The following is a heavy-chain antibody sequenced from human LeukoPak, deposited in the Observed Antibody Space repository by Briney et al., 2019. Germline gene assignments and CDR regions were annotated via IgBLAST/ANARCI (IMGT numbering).Heavy chain of an antibody. Sequence: SETLSLTCAVYGGSFSGYYWSWIRQPPGKGLEWIGEINHSGSTNYNPSLKSRVTISVDTSKNQFSLKLSSVTAADTAVYYCARETTYSSGWYPRDSVQGADAFDIWGQRTMVTVSS. CDR1: GGSFSGYY. V-gene: IGHV4-34*01. J-gene: IGHJ3*02. D-gene: IGHD6-19*01. CDR3: ARETTYSSGWYPRDSVQGADAFDI. CDR2: INHSGST.